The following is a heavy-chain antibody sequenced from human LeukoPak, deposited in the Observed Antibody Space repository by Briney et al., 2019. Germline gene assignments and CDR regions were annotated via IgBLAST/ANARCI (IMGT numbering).Heavy chain of an antibody. J-gene: IGHJ4*02. V-gene: IGHV4-4*07. CDR2: IYSSGST. CDR3: ARKDGDY. Sequence: SETLSLTCTVSGASISAFHWTWFRQPAGKGLEWIGLIYSSGSTLYNPSLKSRVAMLVDLTKNQLSLKLTSVTAADTAMYYCARKDGDYWGRGTLVTVSS. CDR1: GASISAFH.